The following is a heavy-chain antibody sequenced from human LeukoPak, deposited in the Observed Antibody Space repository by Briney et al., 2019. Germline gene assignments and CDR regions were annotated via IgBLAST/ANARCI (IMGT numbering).Heavy chain of an antibody. CDR1: GFTFGDYA. V-gene: IGHV3-74*01. CDR2: IKSDGSST. Sequence: SGGSLRLSCTASGFTFGDYAVSWVRQAPGKGLVWVSRIKSDGSSTTYADSVKGRFTISRDNAKNTLYLEMNSLRAEDTAVYYCARTFAAAHIDYWGQGTLVTVSS. J-gene: IGHJ4*02. CDR3: ARTFAAAHIDY. D-gene: IGHD2-15*01.